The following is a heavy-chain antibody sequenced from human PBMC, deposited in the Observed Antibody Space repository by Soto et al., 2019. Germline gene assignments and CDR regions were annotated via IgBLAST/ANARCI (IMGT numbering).Heavy chain of an antibody. V-gene: IGHV1-69*13. Sequence: SVKVSCKASGGTFSSYAISWVRQAPGQGLEWMGGIIPIFGTANYAQKFRGRVTITADESTSTAYMELSSLRSEDTAVYYCASLGYCISTSCYNGLSYFDYWGQGTLVIV. CDR2: IIPIFGTA. D-gene: IGHD2-2*02. J-gene: IGHJ4*02. CDR3: ASLGYCISTSCYNGLSYFDY. CDR1: GGTFSSYA.